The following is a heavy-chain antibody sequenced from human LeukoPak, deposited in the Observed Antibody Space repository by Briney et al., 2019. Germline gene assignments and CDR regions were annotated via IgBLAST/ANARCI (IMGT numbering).Heavy chain of an antibody. V-gene: IGHV4-59*01. J-gene: IGHJ4*02. D-gene: IGHD6-13*01. CDR1: GGSISSYY. CDR2: IYYSGST. Sequence: SETLSLTCTVSGGSISSYYWSWIRQPPGKVLEWIGYIYYSGSTNYNPSLKSRVTISVDTSKNQFSLKLSSVTAADTAVYYCARAAAGTMPTYWGQGTLVTVSS. CDR3: ARAAAGTMPTY.